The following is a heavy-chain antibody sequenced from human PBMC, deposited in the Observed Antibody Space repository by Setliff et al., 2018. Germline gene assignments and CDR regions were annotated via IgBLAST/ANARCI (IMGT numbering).Heavy chain of an antibody. Sequence: ETLSLTCSVSGDSIFDNYWSWIRQSPGRGLEWIAYISYTGSTNYNPSLKSRVTISLDTSKNHFSLNLRSVTAADTAVYYCARLSPYNTGPPFDYWGQGTLGTAPQ. CDR1: GDSIFDNY. V-gene: IGHV4-59*08. CDR2: ISYTGST. J-gene: IGHJ4*02. D-gene: IGHD2-8*02. CDR3: ARLSPYNTGPPFDY.